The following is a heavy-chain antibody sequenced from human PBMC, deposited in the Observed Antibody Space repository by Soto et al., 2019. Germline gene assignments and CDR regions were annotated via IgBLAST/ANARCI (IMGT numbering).Heavy chain of an antibody. Sequence: QVQRVESGGGVVQPGRSLRLSCAASGFTFSSYGMHWVRQAPGKGLEWVAVIWYDGSNKYYADSVKGRFTISRDNSKKTSYLYMNTLIAEDTGVYYCARDLWGSDVWGQGTTVTVSS. V-gene: IGHV3-33*01. CDR3: ARDLWGSDV. D-gene: IGHD7-27*01. CDR2: IWYDGSNK. J-gene: IGHJ6*02. CDR1: GFTFSSYG.